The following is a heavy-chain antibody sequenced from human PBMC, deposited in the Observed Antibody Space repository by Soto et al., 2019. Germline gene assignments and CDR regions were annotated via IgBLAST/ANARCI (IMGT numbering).Heavy chain of an antibody. D-gene: IGHD6-13*01. J-gene: IGHJ4*02. CDR1: GFTFTDYA. V-gene: IGHV3-23*01. CDR3: ARGSSGYISSWYYFDY. Sequence: GGSLRLSCAASGFTFTDYALSWVRQAPGKGLEWVATISGIGGSTYLADSVKGRLSISRDNSKNTVSLLMNSLRAEDTAVYFCARGSSGYISSWYYFDYWGRGTLVPVSS. CDR2: ISGIGGST.